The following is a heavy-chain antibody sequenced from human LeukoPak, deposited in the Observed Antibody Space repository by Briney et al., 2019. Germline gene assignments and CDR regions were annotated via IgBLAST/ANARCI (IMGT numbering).Heavy chain of an antibody. CDR1: GGSFSGYY. D-gene: IGHD6-13*01. CDR3: ARGVSSSWYYFDY. Sequence: SETLSLTCAVYGGSFSGYYWSWIRQPPGKGLEWIGEINHSGSTNYNPSFKSRVTISVDTSKNQFSLKLSSVTAADTAVYYCARGVSSSWYYFDYWGQGTLVTVSS. J-gene: IGHJ4*02. V-gene: IGHV4-34*01. CDR2: INHSGST.